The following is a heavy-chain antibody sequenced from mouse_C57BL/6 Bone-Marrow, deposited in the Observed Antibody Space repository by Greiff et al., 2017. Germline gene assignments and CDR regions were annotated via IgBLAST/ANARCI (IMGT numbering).Heavy chain of an antibody. CDR1: GFSFNPYA. D-gene: IGHD1-1*01. V-gene: IGHV10-1*01. CDR2: IRSKSNNYAT. Sequence: EVQLVESGGGLVQPKGSLKLSCAASGFSFNPYAMNWVRQAPGKGLEWVARIRSKSNNYATYYADSVKDRFTISRDDSESMLYLQMNNLKTEDTAMYYCVRHGSSYLAMDYWGQGTSVTVSS. J-gene: IGHJ4*01. CDR3: VRHGSSYLAMDY.